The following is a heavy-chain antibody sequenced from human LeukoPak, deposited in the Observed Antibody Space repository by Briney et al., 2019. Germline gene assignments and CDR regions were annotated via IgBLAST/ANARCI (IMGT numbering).Heavy chain of an antibody. D-gene: IGHD6-19*01. CDR3: ARRRSEEFDFDC. CDR2: ISGYNGNT. V-gene: IGHV1-18*01. CDR1: GSIFSTYG. J-gene: IGHJ4*02. Sequence: ASVKVSCNSSGSIFSTYGINLVRHPPGQGLELMCCISGYNGNTNYAQKLQGRVTMTTDTSRSTAYMELRSLRSDDRAVYYCARRRSEEFDFDCWGQGTLVTVSS.